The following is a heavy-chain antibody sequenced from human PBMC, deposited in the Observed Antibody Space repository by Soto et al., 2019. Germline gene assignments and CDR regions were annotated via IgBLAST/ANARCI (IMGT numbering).Heavy chain of an antibody. D-gene: IGHD2-2*01. CDR3: AKSFCSSSSCFFLGVDP. Sequence: EVQLLESGGGLVQPGGSLRLSCAASGFAFSAYAMSWVRQAPGKGLECISLISGTGVPTLYAESVKGRFSVSRDNSKDTLFLEMNNLTDDDTAIYYCAKSFCSSSSCFFLGVDPWGPGTLFTVS. CDR2: ISGTGVPT. CDR1: GFAFSAYA. J-gene: IGHJ5*02. V-gene: IGHV3-23*01.